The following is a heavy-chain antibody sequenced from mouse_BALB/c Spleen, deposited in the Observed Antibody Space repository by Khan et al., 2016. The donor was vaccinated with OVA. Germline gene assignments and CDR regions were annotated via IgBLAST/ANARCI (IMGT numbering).Heavy chain of an antibody. J-gene: IGHJ4*01. CDR2: IWGDGST. CDR1: GFSLTGYG. V-gene: IGHV2-6-7*01. Sequence: QVQLKQSGPGLVAPSQSLSITCTASGFSLTGYGVNWVRQPPGKGLEWLGMIWGDGSTDYYSALKSRLSISKDNSKRQAFLKMNRLHTDDTARYYCAREIYYDYAYYYAMDYWGQGTSVTVSS. D-gene: IGHD2-4*01. CDR3: AREIYYDYAYYYAMDY.